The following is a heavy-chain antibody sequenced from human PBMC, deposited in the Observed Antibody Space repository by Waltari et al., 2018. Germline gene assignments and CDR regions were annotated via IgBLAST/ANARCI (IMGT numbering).Heavy chain of an antibody. J-gene: IGHJ4*02. Sequence: QVQLQESGPGLVKPSETLSLTCTVSGGSISSYYWSWIRPPPGKGLEWIGYIYYSGSTNYNPSLKSRVTISVDTSKNQFSLKLSSVTAADTAVYYCASSVGYYYDSSGYSRPPSSYQLWGQGTLVTVSS. D-gene: IGHD3-22*01. CDR2: IYYSGST. V-gene: IGHV4-59*01. CDR3: ASSVGYYYDSSGYSRPPSSYQL. CDR1: GGSISSYY.